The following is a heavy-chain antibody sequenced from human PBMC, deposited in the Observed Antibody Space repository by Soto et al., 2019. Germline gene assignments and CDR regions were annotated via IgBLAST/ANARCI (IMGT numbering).Heavy chain of an antibody. V-gene: IGHV1-69*02. J-gene: IGHJ4*02. CDR3: AVVVVPAASEYYFDY. Sequence: ASVKVSCKASGGTFSSYTISWVRQAPGQGLEWMGRIIPILGIANYAQKFQGRVTITADKSTSTAYMELSSLRSEDTAVYYCAVVVVPAASEYYFDYWGQGTLVTVSS. D-gene: IGHD2-2*01. CDR1: GGTFSSYT. CDR2: IIPILGIA.